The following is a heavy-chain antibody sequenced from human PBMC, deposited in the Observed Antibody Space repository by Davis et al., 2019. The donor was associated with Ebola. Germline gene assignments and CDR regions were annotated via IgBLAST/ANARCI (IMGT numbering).Heavy chain of an antibody. V-gene: IGHV3-30*04. CDR2: ISYDGSNK. J-gene: IGHJ4*02. Sequence: GESLKISCAASGFTFSSYAMHWVRQAPGKGLEWVAVISYDGSNKYYADSVKGRFTISRDNSKNTLYLQMNSLRAEDTAVYYCAKDYEWELPALWGQGTLVTVSS. CDR1: GFTFSSYA. D-gene: IGHD1-26*01. CDR3: AKDYEWELPAL.